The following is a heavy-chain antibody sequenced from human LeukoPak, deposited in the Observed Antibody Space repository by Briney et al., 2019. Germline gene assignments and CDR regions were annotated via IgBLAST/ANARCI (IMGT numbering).Heavy chain of an antibody. CDR2: IIPISKTA. Sequence: ASVKVSCKASGGTFSSYAITWVRQAPGQGLEWMGGIIPISKTADYAQKFQGRVTITADEPTSTVYMELSSLRSEDTAVYYCARAGLPGSEYSSSSGYGMDVWGQGTAVTVSS. V-gene: IGHV1-69*13. CDR1: GGTFSSYA. J-gene: IGHJ6*02. CDR3: ARAGLPGSEYSSSSGYGMDV. D-gene: IGHD6-6*01.